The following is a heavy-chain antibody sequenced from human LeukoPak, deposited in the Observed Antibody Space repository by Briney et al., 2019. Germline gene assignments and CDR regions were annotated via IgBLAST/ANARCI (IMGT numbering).Heavy chain of an antibody. CDR3: ARSYYYDSSGYPTPGHGAFDI. CDR2: TFHTGAT. Sequence: PGGSLRLSCAASGFTFSSYEMNWVRQAPGKGLEWIGNTFHTGATYYNPSLRSRVTISVDTSKKQFSLKLSSVTAADTAVYYCARSYYYDSSGYPTPGHGAFDIWGQGTMVTVSS. D-gene: IGHD3-22*01. V-gene: IGHV4-34*12. CDR1: GFTFSSYE. J-gene: IGHJ3*02.